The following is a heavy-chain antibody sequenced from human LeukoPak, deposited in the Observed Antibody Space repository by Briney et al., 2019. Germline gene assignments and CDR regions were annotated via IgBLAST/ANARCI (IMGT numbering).Heavy chain of an antibody. CDR2: IYYSGST. CDR1: GGSLSSYY. J-gene: IGHJ4*02. Sequence: PSETLSLTCTASGGSLSSYYWSWIRQPPGKGLEWIGYIYYSGSTNYNPSLKSRVTISVDTSKNQFSLKLSSVTAADTAVYYCARGDDYGPLPFDYWGQGTLVTVSS. D-gene: IGHD4-17*01. CDR3: ARGDDYGPLPFDY. V-gene: IGHV4-59*01.